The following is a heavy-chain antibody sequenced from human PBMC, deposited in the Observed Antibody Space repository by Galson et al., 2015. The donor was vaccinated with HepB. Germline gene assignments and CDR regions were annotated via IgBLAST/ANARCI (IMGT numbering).Heavy chain of an antibody. J-gene: IGHJ4*02. CDR3: ATHVRVSAVLDY. Sequence: SLRLSCAASGFTFSNAWMNWVRQAPGKGLEWVGRIKSNNDGGTIEYAAPLKGRMTISRDDSKNTLYLQMNSLKTEDTAVYYCATHVRVSAVLDYWGQGTLVTVSS. D-gene: IGHD2-2*01. V-gene: IGHV3-15*07. CDR2: IKSNNDGGTI. CDR1: GFTFSNAW.